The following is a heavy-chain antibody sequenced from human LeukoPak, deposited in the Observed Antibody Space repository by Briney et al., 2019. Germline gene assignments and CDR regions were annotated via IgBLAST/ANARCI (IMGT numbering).Heavy chain of an antibody. CDR1: GFTFSGSA. Sequence: GGSLRLSCAASGFTFSGSAMHWVRQASGKGLEWVGRIRSKANSYATAYAASVKGRFTISRDDSKNTAYLQMNSLKTEDTAVYYCTRHRLWFGELPFFGWGQGTLVTVSS. J-gene: IGHJ4*02. V-gene: IGHV3-73*01. D-gene: IGHD3-10*01. CDR2: IRSKANSYAT. CDR3: TRHRLWFGELPFFG.